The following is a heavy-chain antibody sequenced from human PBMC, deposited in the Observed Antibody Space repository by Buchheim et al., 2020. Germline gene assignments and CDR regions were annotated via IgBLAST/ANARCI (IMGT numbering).Heavy chain of an antibody. CDR1: GVTFSSYA. CDR2: ISASGGST. V-gene: IGHV3-23*01. Sequence: EAQLLESGGGLVQPGGSLRLSCAASGVTFSSYAMSWVRQAPGKGLEWVSSISASGGSTYYADSVKGRFXISRDTSKHKLYLQMNTLRAEDTAVYYCAKSTDYDFWSGMALADYWGQGTL. D-gene: IGHD3-3*01. J-gene: IGHJ4*02. CDR3: AKSTDYDFWSGMALADY.